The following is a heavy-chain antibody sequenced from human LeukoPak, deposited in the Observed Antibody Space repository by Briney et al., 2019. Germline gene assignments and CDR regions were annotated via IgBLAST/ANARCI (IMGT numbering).Heavy chain of an antibody. CDR2: ISGSGVST. J-gene: IGHJ6*02. D-gene: IGHD2-21*02. V-gene: IGHV3-23*01. Sequence: PRGSLRLSCAASGFTFSSYAMSWVRQAPGKGLEWVSAISGSGVSTYYADSVKGRFTISRDNSKNTLYLQMNSLRAEDTAVYYCAKHPTGTATGYYGMDVWGQGTTVTVFS. CDR1: GFTFSSYA. CDR3: AKHPTGTATGYYGMDV.